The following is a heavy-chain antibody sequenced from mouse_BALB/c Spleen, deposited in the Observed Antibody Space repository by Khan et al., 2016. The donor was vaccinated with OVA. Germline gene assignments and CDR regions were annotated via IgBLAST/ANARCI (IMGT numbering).Heavy chain of an antibody. CDR3: ARLEDI. CDR2: IWAGGST. CDR1: GFSLTSYG. D-gene: IGHD1-3*01. V-gene: IGHV2-9*02. Sequence: QVQLKESGPGLVAPSQSLSITCTVSGFSLTSYGVHWVRQPPGKGLEWLGVIWAGGSTNYNSALMSRQSLSKDKSKSQGFLKMISLQSEDTAMYYCARLEDIWGQGTTLTVSS. J-gene: IGHJ2*01.